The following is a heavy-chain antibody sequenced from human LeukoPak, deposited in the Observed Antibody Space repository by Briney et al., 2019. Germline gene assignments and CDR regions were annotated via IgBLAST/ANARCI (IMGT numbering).Heavy chain of an antibody. D-gene: IGHD2-2*01. Sequence: SQTLSLTCAVSGGSISSGGYSWSWIRQPPGRGLGWIGYIYHSGSTYYNPSLKSRVTISVDRSKNQFSLKPSSVTAADTAVYYCARVVCSSTSCYFDYWGQGTLVTVSS. CDR2: IYHSGST. CDR3: ARVVCSSTSCYFDY. J-gene: IGHJ4*02. V-gene: IGHV4-30-2*01. CDR1: GGSISSGGYS.